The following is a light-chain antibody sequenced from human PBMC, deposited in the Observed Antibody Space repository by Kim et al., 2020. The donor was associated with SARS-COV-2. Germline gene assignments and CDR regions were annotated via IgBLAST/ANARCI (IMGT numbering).Light chain of an antibody. CDR1: SLRSYY. Sequence: SSELTQDPAVSVALGQTVRITCQGDSLRSYYASWYQQKPGQAPVLVIYAKNNRPSGIPDRFSGSSSGNTASLTITGAQAEDEADYYCNSRDSSGNHLVFGGGTKVTVL. V-gene: IGLV3-19*01. CDR2: AKN. J-gene: IGLJ3*02. CDR3: NSRDSSGNHLV.